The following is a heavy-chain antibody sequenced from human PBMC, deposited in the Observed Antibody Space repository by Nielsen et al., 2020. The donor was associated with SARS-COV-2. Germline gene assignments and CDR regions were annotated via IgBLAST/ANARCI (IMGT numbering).Heavy chain of an antibody. D-gene: IGHD3-10*01. V-gene: IGHV3-9*01. CDR1: GFTFDDYA. CDR2: ISWNSGSI. J-gene: IGHJ4*02. CDR3: AKAMVRGVIIIHYFDY. Sequence: GKSLKISCAASGFTFDDYAMHWVRQAPGKGLEWVSGISWNSGSIGYADSVKGRFTISRDNAKNSLYLQMNSLRAEDTALYYCAKAMVRGVIIIHYFDYWGQGTLVTVSS.